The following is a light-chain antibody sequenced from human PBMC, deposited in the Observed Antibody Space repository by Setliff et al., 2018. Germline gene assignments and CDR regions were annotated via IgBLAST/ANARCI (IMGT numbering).Light chain of an antibody. J-gene: IGLJ2*01. CDR1: SSDVGSYDL. CDR2: AVS. CDR3: SSYTSSSTV. V-gene: IGLV2-14*03. Sequence: QSVLTQPASVSGSPGQSITISCSGTSSDVGSYDLVSWYQQHPGKAPKLIIYAVSDRPSGVSNRFSGSKSGNTASLTISGLQAEDEADYYCSSYTSSSTVFGGGTQLTVL.